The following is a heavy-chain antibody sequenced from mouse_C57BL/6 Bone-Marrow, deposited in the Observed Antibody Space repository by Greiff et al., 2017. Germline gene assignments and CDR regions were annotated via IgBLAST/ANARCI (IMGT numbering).Heavy chain of an antibody. Sequence: ATGGVDFSRYWMSWVRRAPGKGLEWIGEINPDSSTINYAPSLKDKFIISRDNAKNTLYLQMSKVRSEDTALYYCARGGYDGYYYWYFDVWGTGTTVTVSS. D-gene: IGHD2-3*01. CDR2: INPDSSTI. J-gene: IGHJ1*03. CDR1: GVDFSRYW. V-gene: IGHV4-1*01. CDR3: ARGGYDGYYYWYFDV.